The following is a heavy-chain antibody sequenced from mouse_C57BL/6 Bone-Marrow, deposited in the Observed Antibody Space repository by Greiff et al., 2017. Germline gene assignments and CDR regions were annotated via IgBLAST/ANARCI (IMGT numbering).Heavy chain of an antibody. CDR1: GFTFSSYA. CDR2: ISSGGDYI. Sequence: EVKVVESGEGLVKPGGSLKLSCAASGFTFSSYAMSWVRQTPEKRLEWVAYISSGGDYIYYADTVKGRFTISRDNARNTLYLQMSSLKSEDTAMYYCTRDPTTTVEAYYFDYWGQGTTLTVSS. J-gene: IGHJ2*01. D-gene: IGHD1-1*01. CDR3: TRDPTTTVEAYYFDY. V-gene: IGHV5-9-1*02.